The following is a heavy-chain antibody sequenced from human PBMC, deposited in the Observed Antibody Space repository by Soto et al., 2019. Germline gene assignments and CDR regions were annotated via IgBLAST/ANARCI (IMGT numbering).Heavy chain of an antibody. CDR3: ASRGYSYGFSLGMDV. D-gene: IGHD5-18*01. J-gene: IGHJ6*02. CDR1: GGSISSGGYY. CDR2: IYYSGST. Sequence: SETLSLTCTVSGGSISSGGYYWSWIRQHPGKGLEWIGYIYYSGSTYYNPSLKSRVTISVDTSKYQFSLKLSSVTAADTAVYYCASRGYSYGFSLGMDVWGQGTTVTFSS. V-gene: IGHV4-31*03.